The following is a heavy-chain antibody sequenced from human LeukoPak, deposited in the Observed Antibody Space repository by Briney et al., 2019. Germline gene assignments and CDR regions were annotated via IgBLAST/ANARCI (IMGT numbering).Heavy chain of an antibody. Sequence: GESLKISCKGSGYSFTSYWIGWVRQMPGKGLEWMGIIYPGDSDTRYSPSFQGQVTISADKSISTAYLQWSSPKASDTAMYYCARVSTVVTPLNYYYYGMDVWGQGTTVTVSS. D-gene: IGHD4-23*01. CDR3: ARVSTVVTPLNYYYYGMDV. CDR1: GYSFTSYW. V-gene: IGHV5-51*01. J-gene: IGHJ6*02. CDR2: IYPGDSDT.